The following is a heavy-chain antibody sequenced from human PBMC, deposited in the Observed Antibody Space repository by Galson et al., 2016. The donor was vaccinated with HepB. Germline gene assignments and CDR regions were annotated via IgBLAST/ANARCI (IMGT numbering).Heavy chain of an antibody. D-gene: IGHD3-16*01. CDR2: IYSTGST. J-gene: IGHJ4*02. V-gene: IGHV3-53*01. CDR3: ARDGGVKVGGDY. Sequence: SLRLSYAASGFTVSNNYMTWVRQAPGKGLEWVSVIYSTGSTKYADSVKGRFTISRDSSKNTLYLQMNSLRAEDTAVYYCARDGGVKVGGDYWGQGTLVTVSS. CDR1: GFTVSNNY.